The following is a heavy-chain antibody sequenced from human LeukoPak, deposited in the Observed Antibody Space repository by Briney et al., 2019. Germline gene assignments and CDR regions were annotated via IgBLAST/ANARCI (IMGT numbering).Heavy chain of an antibody. CDR1: GGTFSSYA. CDR3: ARYSDGGSSDYFDY. D-gene: IGHD4-23*01. CDR2: IIPILGIA. J-gene: IGHJ4*02. V-gene: IGHV1-69*04. Sequence: ASVKVSCKASGGTFSSYAISWVRQAPGQGLEWMGRIIPILGIANYAQKFQSRVTITADKSTSTAYMELSSLRSEDTAVYYCARYSDGGSSDYFDYWGQGTLVTVSS.